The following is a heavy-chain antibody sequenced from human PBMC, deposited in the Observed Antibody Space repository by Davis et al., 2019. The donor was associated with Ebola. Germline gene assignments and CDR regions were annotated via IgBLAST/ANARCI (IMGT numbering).Heavy chain of an antibody. CDR3: VVLRFLTPPY. D-gene: IGHD3-3*01. Sequence: GGSLRLSCVASGFTFSGSAMHWVRQASGKGLEWVGRIRSKANSYATAYAASVKGRFTISRDDSKNTAYLQMNSLKTEDTAVYYCVVLRFLTPPYWGQGTLVTVSS. CDR2: IRSKANSYAT. CDR1: GFTFSGSA. J-gene: IGHJ4*02. V-gene: IGHV3-73*01.